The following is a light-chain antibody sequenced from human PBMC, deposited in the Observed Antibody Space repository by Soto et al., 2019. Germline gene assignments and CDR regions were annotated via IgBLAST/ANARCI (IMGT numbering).Light chain of an antibody. CDR1: QSVISNY. CDR3: QQYGDSPRT. Sequence: DIVLTQSPGTLSLSRGDRATLSCRASQSVISNYLAWYQHKPGQAPRLLISGASSRATAIPDRFSGSGSGTDFTLTISRLEPEDFAVYYCQQYGDSPRTFGQGTKVDI. CDR2: GAS. V-gene: IGKV3-20*01. J-gene: IGKJ1*01.